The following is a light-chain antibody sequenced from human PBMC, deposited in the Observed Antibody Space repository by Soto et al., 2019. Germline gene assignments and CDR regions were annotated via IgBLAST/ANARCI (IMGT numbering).Light chain of an antibody. CDR2: LNSDGSH. CDR3: QTWGAGIRV. J-gene: IGLJ3*02. V-gene: IGLV4-69*01. CDR1: SGHSSYD. Sequence: QPVLTQSPSASASLGASVKLTCTLSSGHSSYDIAWHQQQPEKGPRYLMKLNSDGSHNKGDGIPDRFSGSSSGAERYLTISSLQSDDAADYYCQTWGAGIRVFGGGTKLTVL.